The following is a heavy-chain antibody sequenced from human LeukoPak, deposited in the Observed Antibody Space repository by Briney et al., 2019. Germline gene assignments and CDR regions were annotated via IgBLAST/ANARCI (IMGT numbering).Heavy chain of an antibody. CDR3: ARGGGGRRYCSSTSFPSYYYYGMDV. J-gene: IGHJ6*02. CDR2: IYYSGST. V-gene: IGHV4-31*03. D-gene: IGHD2-2*01. CDR1: GGSISSGGYY. Sequence: PSQTLSLTCTVSGGSISSGGYYWSWIRQHPGKGLEWIRYIYYSGSTYYNPSLKSRVTISVDTSKNQFSLKLSSVTAADTAVYYCARGGGGRRYCSSTSFPSYYYYGMDVWGQGTTVTVSS.